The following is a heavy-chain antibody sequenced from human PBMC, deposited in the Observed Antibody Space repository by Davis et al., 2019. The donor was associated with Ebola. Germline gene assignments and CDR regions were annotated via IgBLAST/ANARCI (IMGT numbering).Heavy chain of an antibody. CDR2: IYYSGST. CDR1: GGSFSGYY. Sequence: SETLSLTCAVYGGSFSGYYWSWIRQPPGKGLEWIGYIYYSGSTNYNPSLKSRVTISVDTSKNQFSLKLSSVTAADTAVYYCARDRGLVVVVAERDAFDIWGQGTMVTVSS. V-gene: IGHV4-59*01. CDR3: ARDRGLVVVVAERDAFDI. D-gene: IGHD2-15*01. J-gene: IGHJ3*02.